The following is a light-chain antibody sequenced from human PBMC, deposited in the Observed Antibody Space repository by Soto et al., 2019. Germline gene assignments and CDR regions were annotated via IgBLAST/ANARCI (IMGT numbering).Light chain of an antibody. J-gene: IGLJ1*01. V-gene: IGLV2-14*03. CDR2: DVS. Sequence: QSALTQPASVSGSPGQSITISCTGTTSDVGGYNYVSWYQHYPGKAPKLMIYDVSSRPSGVSDRFSGSKSGNTASLTISGLQAEDEADYYCSSFRSSSTYVFGTGTKRTVL. CDR1: TSDVGGYNY. CDR3: SSFRSSSTYV.